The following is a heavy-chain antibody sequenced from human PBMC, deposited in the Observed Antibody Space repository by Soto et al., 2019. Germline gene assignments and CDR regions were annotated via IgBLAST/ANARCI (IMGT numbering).Heavy chain of an antibody. D-gene: IGHD3-3*01. J-gene: IGHJ6*02. Sequence: QVQLMESEGGVVQPGRSLRLSCAASGFTFNSYGMHWVSQAPGKGLEWVAVISYDGSNKNYADSVKGRFTISRDNSKNTQYLQMNSLRAEDTAVYYCAKEVWSGPMDVWGQGTTVTVSS. CDR1: GFTFNSYG. CDR3: AKEVWSGPMDV. CDR2: ISYDGSNK. V-gene: IGHV3-30*18.